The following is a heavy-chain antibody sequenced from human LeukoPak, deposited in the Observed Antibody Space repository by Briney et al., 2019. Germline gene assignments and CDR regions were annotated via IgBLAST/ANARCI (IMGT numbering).Heavy chain of an antibody. Sequence: PGGSLRLSCIVSGFTFSTYAMSWVRQAPGKGLEWVSVISPSGGSTYYADSVKGRFTISRDDSKNTLYLQMNSLRAEDTAVYYCVKDLGRYRNNCFDYWGQGTLVTVYS. D-gene: IGHD1-26*01. CDR1: GFTFSTYA. V-gene: IGHV3-23*01. J-gene: IGHJ4*02. CDR3: VKDLGRYRNNCFDY. CDR2: ISPSGGST.